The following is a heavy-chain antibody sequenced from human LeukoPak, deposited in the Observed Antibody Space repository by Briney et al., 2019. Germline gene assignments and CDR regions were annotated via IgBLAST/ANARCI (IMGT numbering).Heavy chain of an antibody. CDR3: AKDYGSSWYRGDYFDY. CDR2: ISYDGSNK. V-gene: IGHV3-30*18. Sequence: GGSLRLSCAASGFTFSSYGMHWVRQAPGKGLEWVAVISYDGSNKYYADSVKGRFTISRDNSKNTLYLQMNSLRAEDTAVYYCAKDYGSSWYRGDYFDYWGQGTLVTVSS. J-gene: IGHJ4*02. D-gene: IGHD6-13*01. CDR1: GFTFSSYG.